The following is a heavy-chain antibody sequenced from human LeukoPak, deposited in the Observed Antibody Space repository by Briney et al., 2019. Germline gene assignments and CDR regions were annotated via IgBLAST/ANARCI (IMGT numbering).Heavy chain of an antibody. V-gene: IGHV4-4*02. Sequence: SETLSLTCAVSGAFITNSHWWSWARQPPGKGLEWIGEIYHSGTTNYNPSLKSRVTMSVDKSKNQFSLKLSSVTAADTAVYYGARGGRTWYGPWGQGTLVPVSS. CDR2: IYHSGTT. J-gene: IGHJ5*02. D-gene: IGHD3-10*01. CDR1: GAFITNSHW. CDR3: ARGGRTWYGP.